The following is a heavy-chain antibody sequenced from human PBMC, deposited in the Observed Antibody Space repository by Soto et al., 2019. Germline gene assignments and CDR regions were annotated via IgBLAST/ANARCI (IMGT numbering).Heavy chain of an antibody. Sequence: GGSLRLSCAASGFTFSSYSMNWVRQAPGKGLEWVSYISSSSSTIYYADSVKGRFTISRDNAKNSLYLQMNSLRAEDTAVYYCARARGPSMVQPYYMDVWGKGTTVTVSS. J-gene: IGHJ6*03. D-gene: IGHD3-10*01. V-gene: IGHV3-48*01. CDR3: ARARGPSMVQPYYMDV. CDR2: ISSSSSTI. CDR1: GFTFSSYS.